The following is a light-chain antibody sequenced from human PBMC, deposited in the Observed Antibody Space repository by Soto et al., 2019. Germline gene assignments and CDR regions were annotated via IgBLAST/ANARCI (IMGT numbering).Light chain of an antibody. CDR1: QDIRNH. CDR3: QQYDNIPWT. J-gene: IGKJ1*01. V-gene: IGKV1-33*01. CDR2: DAS. Sequence: DLPMTQSPSSLSASVGDRVTITCQASQDIRNHLNWYQQKPGKAPNLLMYDASNLETGVPSRFSGSGSGTDFTFTISSLQPEDIATYYCQQYDNIPWTFGQGTKVEIK.